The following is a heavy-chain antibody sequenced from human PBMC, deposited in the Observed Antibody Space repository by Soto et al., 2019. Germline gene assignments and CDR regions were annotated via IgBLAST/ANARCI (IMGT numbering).Heavy chain of an antibody. V-gene: IGHV3-30*18. CDR1: GFAFSSYG. Sequence: GGSLRLSCAASGFAFSSYGMHWVRQAPGKGLEWVAVISYDGSNKYYADSVKGRFTISRDNSKNTLYLQMNSLRAEDTAVYYCAKDRGDMIVVSDAFDIWGQGTMVTVSS. D-gene: IGHD3-22*01. CDR2: ISYDGSNK. J-gene: IGHJ3*02. CDR3: AKDRGDMIVVSDAFDI.